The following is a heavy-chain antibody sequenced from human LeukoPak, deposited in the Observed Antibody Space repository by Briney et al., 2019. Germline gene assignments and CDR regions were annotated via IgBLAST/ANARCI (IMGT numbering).Heavy chain of an antibody. Sequence: GGSLRLSCAASGFTFSSYGMHWVRQAPGKGLEWVAFIRYDGSNKYYADSVKGRFTISRDNSKNTLYLQMNSLRAEDTAVYYCAKEGIRQLSVSYDSSGYYIYYFDYWGRGTLVTVSS. CDR1: GFTFSSYG. V-gene: IGHV3-30*02. CDR3: AKEGIRQLSVSYDSSGYYIYYFDY. CDR2: IRYDGSNK. D-gene: IGHD3-22*01. J-gene: IGHJ4*02.